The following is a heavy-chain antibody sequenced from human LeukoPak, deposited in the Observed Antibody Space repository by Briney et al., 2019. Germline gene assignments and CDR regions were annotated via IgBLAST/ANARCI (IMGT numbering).Heavy chain of an antibody. CDR1: GFTFSNYY. V-gene: IGHV3-74*01. CDR2: INSDGRDR. Sequence: GGSLRLSCAASGFTFSNYYVHWVRQPPGKGLVWVSRINSDGRDRGYVDSVKGRFTISRDNAKNTVYLQMNSLRAEDTAVYYCATSGFNWSLGYWGQGTLVTVSS. D-gene: IGHD1-20*01. CDR3: ATSGFNWSLGY. J-gene: IGHJ4*02.